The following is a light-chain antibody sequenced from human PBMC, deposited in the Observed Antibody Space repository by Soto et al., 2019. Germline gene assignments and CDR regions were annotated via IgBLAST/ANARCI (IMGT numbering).Light chain of an antibody. CDR2: EAS. V-gene: IGKV1-5*03. Sequence: GARVTFTCRASQKIDSWLAWYQQKPGKAPKLLIYEASNLESGVPSRFTGSGSGTEFTLTIYSLQPDDFATYYCQQYRAYPWTFGQGTTLAIK. CDR1: QKIDSW. J-gene: IGKJ1*01. CDR3: QQYRAYPWT.